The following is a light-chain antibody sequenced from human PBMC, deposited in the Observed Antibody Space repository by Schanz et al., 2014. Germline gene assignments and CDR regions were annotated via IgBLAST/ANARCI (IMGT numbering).Light chain of an antibody. J-gene: IGLJ2*01. CDR1: SSDFGRYNY. CDR3: SSYTSRYSLV. CDR2: DVS. V-gene: IGLV2-14*03. Sequence: QSALTQPASVSGSPGQSITISCTGTSSDFGRYNYVSWYQQHPGKAPKLMIYDVSNRPSGVSNRFSGSKSGNTASLTISGLQAEDEADYYCSSYTSRYSLVFGGGTKLTVL.